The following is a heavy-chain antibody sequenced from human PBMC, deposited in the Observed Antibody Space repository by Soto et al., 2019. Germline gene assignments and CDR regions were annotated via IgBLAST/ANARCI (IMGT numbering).Heavy chain of an antibody. CDR2: ISYDGSNK. J-gene: IGHJ3*02. Sequence: GGSLRLSCAASGFTFSSYGMHWVRQAPGKGLEWVAVISYDGSNKYYADSVKGRFTISRDNSKNTLYLQMNSLRAEDTAVYYCAKEVPERLTGLDDAFDIWGQGTMVTVSS. D-gene: IGHD4-17*01. CDR1: GFTFSSYG. CDR3: AKEVPERLTGLDDAFDI. V-gene: IGHV3-30*18.